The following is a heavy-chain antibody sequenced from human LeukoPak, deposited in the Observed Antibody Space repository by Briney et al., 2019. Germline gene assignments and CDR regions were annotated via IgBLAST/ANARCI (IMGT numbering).Heavy chain of an antibody. CDR1: GFTFSSYA. V-gene: IGHV3-23*01. CDR2: ISGSGGST. CDR3: AKDYCSGGSCYSGADY. D-gene: IGHD2-15*01. J-gene: IGHJ4*02. Sequence: PGGSLGLSCAASGFTFSSYAMSWVRQAPGKGLEWVSVISGSGGSTYYADSVKGRFTISRDNSKNTVYLQMNSLRAEDTAVYYCAKDYCSGGSCYSGADYWGQGTLVTVSS.